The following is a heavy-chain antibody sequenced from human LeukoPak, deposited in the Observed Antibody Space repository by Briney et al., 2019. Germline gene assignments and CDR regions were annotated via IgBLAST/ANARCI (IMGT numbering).Heavy chain of an antibody. D-gene: IGHD3-10*01. J-gene: IGHJ5*02. CDR1: GGSIDSY. CDR2: ISGSGTI. CDR3: ARDSGTTGEVKFDP. V-gene: IGHV4-4*07. Sequence: SETLSLTCTVSGGSIDSYWSWIRQPAGKGLEWIGRISGSGTITYNPALQSRLSISIDTSKNQFSLKLMSVTAADTAVYYCARDSGTTGEVKFDPWGQGTLVTVSS.